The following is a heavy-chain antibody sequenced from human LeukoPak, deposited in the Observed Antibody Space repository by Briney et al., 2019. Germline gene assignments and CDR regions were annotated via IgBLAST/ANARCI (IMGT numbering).Heavy chain of an antibody. CDR2: IIPIFGTA. Sequence: ASVKVSCKASGGTFSSYAISWVRQAPGQGLEWMGGIIPIFGTANYAQKFQGRVTITTDESTSTAYMELSSLRSEDTAVYYCASGSGYSSSRYYFDYWGQGTLVTVSS. CDR3: ASGSGYSSSRYYFDY. CDR1: GGTFSSYA. V-gene: IGHV1-69*05. D-gene: IGHD6-13*01. J-gene: IGHJ4*02.